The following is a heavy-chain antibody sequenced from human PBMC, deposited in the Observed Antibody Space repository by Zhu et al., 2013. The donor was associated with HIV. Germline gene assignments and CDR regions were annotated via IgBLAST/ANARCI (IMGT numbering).Heavy chain of an antibody. CDR1: GGTFSSYA. CDR2: IIPIFGTA. Sequence: QVQLVQSGAEVKKPGSSVKVSCKASGGTFSSYAISWVRRAPGQGLEWMGGIIPIFGTANYAQKFQGRVTITADESTSTAYMELSSLRSEDTAVYYCARDLSYCSGGSCYSGGGPFDYWGQGTLVTVSS. J-gene: IGHJ4*02. V-gene: IGHV1-69*01. CDR3: ARDLSYCSGGSCYSGGGPFDY. D-gene: IGHD2-15*01.